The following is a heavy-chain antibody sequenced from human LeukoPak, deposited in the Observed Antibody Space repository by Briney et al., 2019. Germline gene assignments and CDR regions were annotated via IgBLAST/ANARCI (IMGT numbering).Heavy chain of an antibody. CDR3: ARVWCSSTSCYTSPLDY. CDR2: IRSDGSST. Sequence: PGGSLRLSCAASGFTFSNYWMHWVRQAPGKGLVWVSRIRSDGSSTIYADSVKGRFTISRDNAKNTLSLQMNSLRAKDTAVYYCARVWCSSTSCYTSPLDYWGQGTLVTVSP. CDR1: GFTFSNYW. V-gene: IGHV3-74*01. J-gene: IGHJ4*02. D-gene: IGHD2-2*02.